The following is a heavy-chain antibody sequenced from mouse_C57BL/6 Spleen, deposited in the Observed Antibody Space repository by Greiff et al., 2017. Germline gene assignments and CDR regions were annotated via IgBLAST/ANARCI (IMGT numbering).Heavy chain of an antibody. V-gene: IGHV1-80*01. J-gene: IGHJ3*01. CDR3: ARKGYYGSSPPWFAY. CDR2: IYPGDGDT. Sequence: LKESGAELVKPGASVKISCKASGYAFSSYWMNWVKQRPGKGLEWIGQIYPGDGDTNYNGKFKGKATLTADKSSSTAYMQLSSLTSEDSAVYFCARKGYYGSSPPWFAYWGQGTLVTVSA. CDR1: GYAFSSYW. D-gene: IGHD1-1*01.